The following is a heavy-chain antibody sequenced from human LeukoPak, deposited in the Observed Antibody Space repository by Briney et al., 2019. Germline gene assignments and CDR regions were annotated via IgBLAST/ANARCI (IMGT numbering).Heavy chain of an antibody. CDR3: ARLPYGGNSRVDY. J-gene: IGHJ4*02. V-gene: IGHV1-2*02. Sequence: ASVKVSCKASGYTFTGYYMHWVRQAPGQGLEWMGWINPNSGGTNYAQKFQGRVTMTRDTSISTAYMELSRLRSDDTAVYYCARLPYGGNSRVDYWGQGTLVTVSS. CDR2: INPNSGGT. D-gene: IGHD4-23*01. CDR1: GYTFTGYY.